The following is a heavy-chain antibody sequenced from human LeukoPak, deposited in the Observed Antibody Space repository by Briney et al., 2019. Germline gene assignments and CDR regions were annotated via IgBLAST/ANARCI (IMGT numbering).Heavy chain of an antibody. CDR3: ARERGYSYHYFDY. J-gene: IGHJ4*02. CDR1: GFTFSSYG. V-gene: IGHV3-33*01. CDR2: IWYDGSNK. Sequence: PGRSLRLSCAASGFTFSSYGMHWIRQAPGKGLEWVAVIWYDGSNKYYADSVKGRFTISRDNSKNTLYLQMNSLRAEDTAVYYCARERGYSYHYFDYWGQGTLVTVSS. D-gene: IGHD5-18*01.